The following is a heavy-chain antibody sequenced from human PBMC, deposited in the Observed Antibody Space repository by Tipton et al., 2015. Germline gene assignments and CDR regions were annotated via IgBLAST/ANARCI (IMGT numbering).Heavy chain of an antibody. CDR3: AGNYGDFPPDAFDI. CDR1: GFTFSNYA. D-gene: IGHD4-17*01. V-gene: IGHV3-23*01. Sequence: SLRLSCAASGFTFSNYAMTWVRQAPGKGLEWVSAINGGGGNTDYADSLKGRFTISRDNSKNTLYLQMSSLGAEDTAVYYCAGNYGDFPPDAFDIWGQGTMVTVSS. J-gene: IGHJ3*02. CDR2: INGGGGNT.